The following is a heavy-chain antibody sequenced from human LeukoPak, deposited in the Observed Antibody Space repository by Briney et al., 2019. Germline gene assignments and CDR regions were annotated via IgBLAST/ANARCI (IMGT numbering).Heavy chain of an antibody. D-gene: IGHD6-13*01. V-gene: IGHV1-69*01. J-gene: IGHJ6*02. CDR2: IIPIFGTA. CDR1: GGTFSSYA. Sequence: SVKVSCKASGGTFSSYAISWVRQAPGQGLEWMGGIIPIFGTANYAQKFQGRVTITADESTSTAYMELSSLRSEDTAVYYCATEPIAAAGTWYYYGMDVWGQGTTVTVSS. CDR3: ATEPIAAAGTWYYYGMDV.